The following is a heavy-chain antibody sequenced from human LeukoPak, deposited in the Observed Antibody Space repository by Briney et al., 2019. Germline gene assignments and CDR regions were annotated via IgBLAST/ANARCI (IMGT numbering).Heavy chain of an antibody. CDR2: FDPEHGEM. D-gene: IGHD3-9*01. CDR1: GETLTELS. V-gene: IGHV1-24*01. Sequence: ASVKVSCKVSGETLTELSTHWVRQAAGKGLEWMGGFDPEHGEMIYAQKLQGRVTMTEDRSTDTAYMELSSLRSEDTAVYYCATGGPWDLLKYWGQGTLVTVSS. J-gene: IGHJ4*02. CDR3: ATGGPWDLLKY.